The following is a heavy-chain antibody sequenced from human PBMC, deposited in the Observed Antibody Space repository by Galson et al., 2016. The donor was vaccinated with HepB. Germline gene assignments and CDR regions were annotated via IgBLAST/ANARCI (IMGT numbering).Heavy chain of an antibody. J-gene: IGHJ6*02. CDR1: GLILGRSD. CDR2: IGTAGDT. V-gene: IGHV3-13*01. CDR3: ARDGGGTGGYYYYAMDV. Sequence: SPRPPCRCCGLILGRSDPHCVRTCTGNGLQWVTAIGTAGDTYCPGSVKGRFTISRENAKNSLYLQMNSLRDEDTAVYYCARDGGGTGGYYYYAMDVWGQGTTVTVSS. D-gene: IGHD1-14*01.